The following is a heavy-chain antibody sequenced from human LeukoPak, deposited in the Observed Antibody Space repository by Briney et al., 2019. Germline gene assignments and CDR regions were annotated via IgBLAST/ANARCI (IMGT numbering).Heavy chain of an antibody. J-gene: IGHJ3*02. Sequence: SETLSLTCTVSGGSISGSGSSYYWVWIRQPPGKGLEWIESIYYSGSTYYNPSLKSRVTISVDTSKNQFSLKLSSVTAADTAVYFCARTPRYSGNYYNAFDIWGQGTTVTVSS. CDR1: GGSISGSGSSYY. CDR3: ARTPRYSGNYYNAFDI. V-gene: IGHV4-39*01. CDR2: IYYSGST. D-gene: IGHD1-26*01.